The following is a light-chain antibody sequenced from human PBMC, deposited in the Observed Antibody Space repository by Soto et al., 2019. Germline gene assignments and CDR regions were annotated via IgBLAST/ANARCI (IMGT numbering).Light chain of an antibody. J-gene: IGLJ3*02. CDR2: RNN. V-gene: IGLV1-47*01. Sequence: QSVLTQPPSASGTPGQRVTISCSGSSSNIGSNYVYWYQQLPGTAPKLLIFRNNQRPSGVPDRFSGSKSGTSASLAISGLRSEDEADYYCATWGDSLSGVVFGGGTKVTVL. CDR3: ATWGDSLSGVV. CDR1: SSNIGSNY.